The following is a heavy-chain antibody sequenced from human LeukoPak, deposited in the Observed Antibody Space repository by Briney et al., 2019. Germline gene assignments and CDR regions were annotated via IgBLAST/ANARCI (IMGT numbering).Heavy chain of an antibody. Sequence: SETLSLTCTVYGGSISSGSYYLAWIRQPPGKGLEWIVTIYYSGSTYYNPSLKSRVTISVDTSKNQFSLKLSSVTAADTAVYYCARHEDWRSADLWGQGTMVTVSS. CDR3: ARHEDWRSADL. CDR1: GGSISSGSYY. D-gene: IGHD2-8*02. J-gene: IGHJ3*01. V-gene: IGHV4-39*01. CDR2: IYYSGST.